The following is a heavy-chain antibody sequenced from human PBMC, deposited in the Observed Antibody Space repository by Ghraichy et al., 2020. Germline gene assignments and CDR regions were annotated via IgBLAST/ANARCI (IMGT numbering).Heavy chain of an antibody. J-gene: IGHJ4*02. V-gene: IGHV3-48*03. CDR2: ISSNGSTI. CDR1: GFTFSNYE. D-gene: IGHD3-10*01. CDR3: ASAGNNYYGSGSHDY. Sequence: GESLNISCAASGFTFSNYEINWVRQAPGKGLEWVSYISSNGSTIYYADSVKGRFTISRDNAKNSLYLQMNSLRAEDTAIYYCASAGNNYYGSGSHDYWGQGTLVTVSS.